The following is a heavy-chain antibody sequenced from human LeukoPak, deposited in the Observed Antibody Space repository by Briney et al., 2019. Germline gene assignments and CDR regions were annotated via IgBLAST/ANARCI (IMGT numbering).Heavy chain of an antibody. CDR3: VGDTSGFYFDY. Sequence: GGSLRLSCAASGFTFSSYEMNWVRQAPGKGLEWVSYINRSGYTIYYADSVKGRFTISRDNTKNSLYLQMSSLRAEDTAVYYCVGDTSGFYFDYWGQGTLVTVSS. D-gene: IGHD3-22*01. V-gene: IGHV3-48*03. CDR1: GFTFSSYE. CDR2: INRSGYTI. J-gene: IGHJ4*02.